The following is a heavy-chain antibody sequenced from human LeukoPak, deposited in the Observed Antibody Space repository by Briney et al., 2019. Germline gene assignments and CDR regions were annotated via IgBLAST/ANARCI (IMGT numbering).Heavy chain of an antibody. Sequence: PGGSLRLSCAVSGFNLSSYAMHWVRQAPGQGLEWVAVILYDGSKKYYADSVKGRFTISRDNSKNTLYLQMNSLRAEDTAVYYCAKERGGYYSDFDYWGQGTLVTVSS. CDR1: GFNLSSYA. CDR3: AKERGGYYSDFDY. J-gene: IGHJ4*02. CDR2: ILYDGSKK. V-gene: IGHV3-30*18. D-gene: IGHD3-22*01.